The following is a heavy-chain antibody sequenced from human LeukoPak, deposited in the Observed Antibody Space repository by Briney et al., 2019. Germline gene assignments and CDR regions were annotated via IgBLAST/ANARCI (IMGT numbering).Heavy chain of an antibody. CDR1: AFTFSNYG. J-gene: IGHJ4*02. CDR3: AKDRGY. Sequence: GGSLRLSCAASAFTFSNYGMIRVRQAPGKGLEWVSAISGGAGSIYYADSVKGRFTISRDNSKDTLYLQMNSLRAEDTAIYYRAKDRGYWGQGTLVTVSS. CDR2: ISGGAGSI. D-gene: IGHD5-24*01. V-gene: IGHV3-23*01.